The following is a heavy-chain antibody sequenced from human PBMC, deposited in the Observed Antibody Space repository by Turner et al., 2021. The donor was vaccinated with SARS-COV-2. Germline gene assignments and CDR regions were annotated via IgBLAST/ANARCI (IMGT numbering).Heavy chain of an antibody. CDR3: ARDADYGGNPGGFDY. CDR2: IWYDGSNK. V-gene: IGHV3-33*01. D-gene: IGHD4-17*01. Sequence: QVQLVESGGGVVQPGRSLRLSCAASGFTFSSYGMHGVRQAPGKGVEWVAVIWYDGSNKFYADSVKGRFTISRDNSKNTLYLQMNSLRAEDTAVYYCARDADYGGNPGGFDYWGQGTLVTVSS. J-gene: IGHJ4*02. CDR1: GFTFSSYG.